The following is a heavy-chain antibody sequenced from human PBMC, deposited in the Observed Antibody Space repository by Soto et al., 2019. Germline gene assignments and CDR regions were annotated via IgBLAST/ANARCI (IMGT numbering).Heavy chain of an antibody. J-gene: IGHJ4*02. D-gene: IGHD4-17*01. CDR2: IYYSGST. CDR1: GGSISSSSYY. Sequence: SETLSLTCTVSGGSISSSSYYWGWIRQPPGKGLEWIGSIYYSGSTYYNPSLKSRVTISVDTSKNQFSLKLSSVTAADTAVYYCARPYGDYSASQYYFDYWGQGTLVTVSS. CDR3: ARPYGDYSASQYYFDY. V-gene: IGHV4-39*01.